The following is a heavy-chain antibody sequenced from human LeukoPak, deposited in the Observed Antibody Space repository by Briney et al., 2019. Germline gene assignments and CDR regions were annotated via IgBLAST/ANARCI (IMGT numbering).Heavy chain of an antibody. CDR3: VRQADGGSYYDY. V-gene: IGHV5-51*01. Sequence: GESLKISCKASGYRFNTYWIGWVRRTPEKGLEWIGIVYPANSDTGYSPSFRGQVTISADMSITTAYLQWGSLKASDTAIYYCVRQADGGSYYDYWGQGTLSPSPQ. D-gene: IGHD6-25*01. CDR2: VYPANSDT. J-gene: IGHJ4*02. CDR1: GYRFNTYW.